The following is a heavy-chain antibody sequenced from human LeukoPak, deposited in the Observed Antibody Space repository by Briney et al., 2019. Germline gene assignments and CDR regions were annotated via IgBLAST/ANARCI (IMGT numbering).Heavy chain of an antibody. CDR1: GYSFTNYW. Sequence: GESLKISCQASGYSFTNYWIGWVRQMPGKGLEWMGIIYPGTSDTKYSPSFQGHVTVSADKSISTAYLQWSSLKASDTAMYYCARRGYDSRGYHFYFDYWGQGTLVTVSS. D-gene: IGHD3-22*01. CDR3: ARRGYDSRGYHFYFDY. J-gene: IGHJ4*02. V-gene: IGHV5-51*01. CDR2: IYPGTSDT.